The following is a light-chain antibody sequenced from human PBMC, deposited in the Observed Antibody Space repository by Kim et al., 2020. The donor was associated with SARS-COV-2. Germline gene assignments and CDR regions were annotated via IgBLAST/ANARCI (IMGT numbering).Light chain of an antibody. J-gene: IGLJ1*01. CDR3: CSYAGDYIRV. CDR2: GVT. CDR1: SSDIGNFNL. V-gene: IGLV2-23*02. Sequence: QSALTQPASVSGSPGQSITISCTGTSSDIGNFNLVAWYQQYPGKAPQLIIYGVTARPSGVSDRFSGSKSGTTASLTISGLQAEDEADYYCCSYAGDYIRVFGTGTKVTVL.